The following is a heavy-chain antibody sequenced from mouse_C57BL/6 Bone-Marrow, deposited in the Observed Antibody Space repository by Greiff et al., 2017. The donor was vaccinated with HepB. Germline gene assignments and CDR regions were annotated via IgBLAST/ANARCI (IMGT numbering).Heavy chain of an antibody. V-gene: IGHV1-82*01. CDR2: IYPGDGDT. CDR3: ARGSYLYYAMDY. J-gene: IGHJ4*01. CDR1: GYAFSSSW. Sequence: VQLQQSGPELVKPGASVKISCKASGYAFSSSWMNWVKQRPGKGLEWIGRIYPGDGDTNYNGKVKGKATLTAEKSSSTAYMQRSSLTSEDSAVFFFARGSYLYYAMDYWGQGTSVTVP. D-gene: IGHD1-1*02.